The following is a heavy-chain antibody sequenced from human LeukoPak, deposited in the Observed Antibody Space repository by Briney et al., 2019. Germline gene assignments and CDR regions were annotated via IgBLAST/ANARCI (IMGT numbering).Heavy chain of an antibody. Sequence: ASVKVSCKASGYTFTGYYMHWVRQAPGQGLEWMGWINPNSGGTNYAQKFQGRVTMTRDTSISTAYMELSRLRSDDTAVYYCARDTGPKSGYSNYYFDYWGQGTLVTVSS. J-gene: IGHJ4*02. CDR1: GYTFTGYY. CDR2: INPNSGGT. CDR3: ARDTGPKSGYSNYYFDY. V-gene: IGHV1-2*02. D-gene: IGHD3-22*01.